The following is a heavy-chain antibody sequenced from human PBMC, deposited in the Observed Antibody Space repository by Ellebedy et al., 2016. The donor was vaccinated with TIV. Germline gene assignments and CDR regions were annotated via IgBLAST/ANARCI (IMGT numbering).Heavy chain of an antibody. V-gene: IGHV3-7*01. CDR1: GFSFRSYW. CDR2: IRGDSEK. CDR3: ARRGSYGDYAVQINSWFDS. J-gene: IGHJ5*01. Sequence: PGGSLRLSCEAFGFSFRSYWMSWVRQAPGKGLEWVANIRGDSEKYYVDSVKGRFTISIDNGKNSLYLQMHNLRPEDTAFHYCARRGSYGDYAVQINSWFDSWGQGTLVTVSS. D-gene: IGHD4-17*01.